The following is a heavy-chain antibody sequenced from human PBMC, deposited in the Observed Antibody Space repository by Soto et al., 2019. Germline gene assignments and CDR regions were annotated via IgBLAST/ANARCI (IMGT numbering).Heavy chain of an antibody. CDR2: INPSGGST. J-gene: IGHJ3*02. V-gene: IGHV1-46*01. CDR3: ARLHPPEDTAMANGAFDI. Sequence: ASVKVSCKASGYTFTSYYMHWVRQAPGQGLEWMGIINPSGGSTSYAQKFQGRVTMTRDTSTSTVYMELSSLRSEDTAVYYCARLHPPEDTAMANGAFDIWGQGTMVTVSS. D-gene: IGHD5-18*01. CDR1: GYTFTSYY.